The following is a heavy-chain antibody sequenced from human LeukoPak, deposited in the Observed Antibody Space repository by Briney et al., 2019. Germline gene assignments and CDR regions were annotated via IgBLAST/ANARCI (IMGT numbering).Heavy chain of an antibody. D-gene: IGHD3-22*01. CDR3: ARNYDRRPFDY. J-gene: IGHJ4*02. CDR1: GYTFTSYD. V-gene: IGHV1-8*01. CDR2: MNPNSGNT. Sequence: GASVKVSCKASGYTFTSYDINWVRQATGQGLEWMGWMNPNSGNTDYAQNLQDRVTMTTDTSTSTAYMELRSLRSDDTALYYCARNYDRRPFDYWGQGILVTVSS.